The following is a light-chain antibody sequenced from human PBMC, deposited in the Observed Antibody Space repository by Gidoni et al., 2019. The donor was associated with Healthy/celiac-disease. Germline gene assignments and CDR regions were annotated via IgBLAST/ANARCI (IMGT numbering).Light chain of an antibody. Sequence: SYVLTQPPSVSVAPGKTARITCGGNNIGSKSVHWYQQKPGQAPVLVVYDDSDRPSGIPARFSGSNSGNTATLTISRVEAGDEADYYCQVWDSSSDHPEVFGGGTKLTVL. J-gene: IGLJ2*01. CDR3: QVWDSSSDHPEV. CDR1: NIGSKS. V-gene: IGLV3-21*03. CDR2: DDS.